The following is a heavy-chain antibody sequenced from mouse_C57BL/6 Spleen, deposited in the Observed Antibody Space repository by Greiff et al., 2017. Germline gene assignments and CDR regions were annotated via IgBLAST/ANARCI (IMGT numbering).Heavy chain of an antibody. J-gene: IGHJ3*01. CDR2: IRNKANNPAT. Sequence: EVMLVESGGGLVQPGGSMKLSCAASGFTFSDAWMDWVRQSPEKGLEWVAEIRNKANNPATHYAEYGKGRFTISRDDSKSSVYLQRNSFRAEDTGIYYCTRHYGSSYSWFAYWGQGTLVTASA. V-gene: IGHV6-6*01. D-gene: IGHD1-1*01. CDR1: GFTFSDAW. CDR3: TRHYGSSYSWFAY.